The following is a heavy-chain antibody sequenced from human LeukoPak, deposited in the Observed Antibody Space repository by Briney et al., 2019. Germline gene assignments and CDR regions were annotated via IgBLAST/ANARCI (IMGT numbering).Heavy chain of an antibody. V-gene: IGHV3-21*01. CDR3: ARTYYYDSSGLGAFDI. CDR1: GFTFSSYS. D-gene: IGHD3-22*01. Sequence: GGSLRLSCAASGFTFSSYSMNWVRQAPGKGLEWVSSISSSSSYICYADSVKGRFTISRDNAKNSLYLQMNSLRAEDTAVYYCARTYYYDSSGLGAFDIWGQGTMVTVSS. J-gene: IGHJ3*02. CDR2: ISSSSSYI.